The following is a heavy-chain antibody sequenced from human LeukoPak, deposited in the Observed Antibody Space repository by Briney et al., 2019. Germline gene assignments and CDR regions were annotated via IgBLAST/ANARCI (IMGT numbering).Heavy chain of an antibody. CDR3: ARGLRFSYDY. CDR2: MNPNSGNT. D-gene: IGHD3-3*01. Sequence: ASVKVSCKASGYSFTSYDINWLRQATGQGLEWMGWMNPNSGNTGYAPKFQGRVTLTRSTSINTAYMELSSLRSEDTAIYYCARGLRFSYDYWGQGTLVTVSS. J-gene: IGHJ4*02. CDR1: GYSFTSYD. V-gene: IGHV1-8*01.